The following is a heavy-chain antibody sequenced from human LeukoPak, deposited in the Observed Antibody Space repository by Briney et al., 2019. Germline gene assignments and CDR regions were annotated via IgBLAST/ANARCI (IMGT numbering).Heavy chain of an antibody. CDR3: TTGPRYCSGGSCPGLIDY. D-gene: IGHD2-15*01. V-gene: IGHV3-15*01. Sequence: GGSLRLSCAASGFTFSSYAMSWVRQAPGKGLEWVGRIKSKTDGGTTDYAAPVKGRFTISRDDSKNTLYLQMNSLKTEDTAVYYCTTGPRYCSGGSCPGLIDYWGQGTLVTVSS. CDR1: GFTFSSYA. CDR2: IKSKTDGGTT. J-gene: IGHJ4*02.